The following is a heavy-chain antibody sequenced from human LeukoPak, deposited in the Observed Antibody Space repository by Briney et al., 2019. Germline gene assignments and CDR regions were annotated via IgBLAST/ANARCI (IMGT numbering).Heavy chain of an antibody. V-gene: IGHV4-59*01. CDR3: ASLPSRYCSSTSCYPYYFDY. CDR1: VGSISSYY. J-gene: IGHJ4*02. Sequence: PSETLSLTCTVSVGSISSYYWSWIRQPPGKGLEWIGYIYYSGSTNYNPSLKSRVTISVHTSKNQFSLKLSSVTAADTAVYYCASLPSRYCSSTSCYPYYFDYWGQGTLVTVSS. D-gene: IGHD2-2*01. CDR2: IYYSGST.